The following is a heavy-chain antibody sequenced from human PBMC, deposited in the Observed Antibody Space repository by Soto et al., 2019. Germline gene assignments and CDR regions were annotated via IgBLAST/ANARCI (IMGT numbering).Heavy chain of an antibody. D-gene: IGHD6-13*01. Sequence: QVQLVESGGGVVQPGRSLRLSCAASGFTFSSYGMHWVRQAPGKGLEWVAVIWYDGSNKYYADSVKGRFTISRDNSRNTLYLQLNSRRAEDTAVYYCARDLEGYSSSWYCSGFDYWGQGTLVTVSS. CDR1: GFTFSSYG. V-gene: IGHV3-33*01. CDR2: IWYDGSNK. CDR3: ARDLEGYSSSWYCSGFDY. J-gene: IGHJ4*02.